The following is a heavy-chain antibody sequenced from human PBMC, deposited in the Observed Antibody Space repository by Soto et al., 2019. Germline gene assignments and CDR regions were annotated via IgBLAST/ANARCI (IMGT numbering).Heavy chain of an antibody. Sequence: ASVKVSCKASGYTFTSYDINWVRQATGQGLEWMGWMNPNSGNTGYAQKFQGGVTMTRNTSISTAYMELSSLRSEDTAVYYCVRGRYCSSTSCLYYYYYYGMDVWGQGTTVTVSS. D-gene: IGHD2-2*01. CDR3: VRGRYCSSTSCLYYYYYYGMDV. CDR2: MNPNSGNT. J-gene: IGHJ6*02. CDR1: GYTFTSYD. V-gene: IGHV1-8*01.